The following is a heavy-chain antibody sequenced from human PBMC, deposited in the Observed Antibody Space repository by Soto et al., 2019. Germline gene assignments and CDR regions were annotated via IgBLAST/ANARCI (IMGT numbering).Heavy chain of an antibody. CDR1: GYTFTGYY. CDR2: INPQTGGT. J-gene: IGHJ6*04. V-gene: IGHV1-2*02. Sequence: ASVKVSCKVSGYTFTGYYIHWVREAPGQGLEWMGWINPQTGGTSYAQKFQGRVTLSRDTSINTDYLELSRLTFDDAAVYFCARERYQVISDGMDVWGKGTTVTVSS. CDR3: ARERYQVISDGMDV. D-gene: IGHD2-2*01.